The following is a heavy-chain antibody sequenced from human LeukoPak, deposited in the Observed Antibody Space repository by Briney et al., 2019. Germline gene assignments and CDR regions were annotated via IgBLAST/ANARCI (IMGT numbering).Heavy chain of an antibody. CDR1: GGSFSGYY. V-gene: IGHV4-34*01. CDR3: ARDFGYSSSWFRPYGMDV. D-gene: IGHD6-13*01. J-gene: IGHJ6*02. Sequence: SETLSLTCAVYGGSFSGYYWSWIRQPPGKGLEWIGEINHGGSTNYNPSLKSRVTISVDTSKNQFSLKLSSVTAADTAVYYCARDFGYSSSWFRPYGMDVWGQGTTVTVSS. CDR2: INHGGST.